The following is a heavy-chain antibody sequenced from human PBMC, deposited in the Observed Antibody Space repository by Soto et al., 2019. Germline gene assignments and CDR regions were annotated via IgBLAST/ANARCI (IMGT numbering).Heavy chain of an antibody. CDR1: GCSVSSNA. V-gene: IGHV1-69*13. J-gene: IGHJ3*02. CDR3: ASRERVDAFDI. D-gene: IGHD1-26*01. Sequence: SVKVSCKASGCSVSSNAISCVRQAPGQVLEWMGGIIPILGSANYAQKFQDRLTITADGSTTTTYMELNSLRSEDAAVYYCASRERVDAFDIWGQGTLVTVSS. CDR2: IIPILGSA.